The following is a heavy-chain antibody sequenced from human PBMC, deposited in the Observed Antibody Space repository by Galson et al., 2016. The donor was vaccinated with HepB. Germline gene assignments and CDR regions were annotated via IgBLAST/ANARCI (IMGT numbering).Heavy chain of an antibody. D-gene: IGHD1-1*01. CDR2: MHHSGIT. Sequence: SETLSLTCTVSGYSIGSGFYWGWVRQPPGKGLEWIGRMHHSGITHYNPALMSRVTISGDTSKNQRSLRLNSVTAADTAMYFCARLEGGLIDYWGQGTLVTVSS. V-gene: IGHV4-38-2*02. J-gene: IGHJ4*02. CDR1: GYSIGSGFY. CDR3: ARLEGGLIDY.